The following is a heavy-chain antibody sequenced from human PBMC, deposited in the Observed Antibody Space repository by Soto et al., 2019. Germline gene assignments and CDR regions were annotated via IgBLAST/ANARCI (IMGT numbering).Heavy chain of an antibody. CDR3: ARTGGLSEY. Sequence: QITLKESGPTLVKPTQTLTLTCTFSGFSLSTSAVGVGWIRQPPGKALEWLALLYWDDDKRYSPSLKSRLTITKDTSKSQVVLTMTNMDPVDTATYYCARTGGLSEYWGQGTLVTVSS. J-gene: IGHJ4*02. D-gene: IGHD3-16*01. V-gene: IGHV2-5*02. CDR2: LYWDDDK. CDR1: GFSLSTSAVG.